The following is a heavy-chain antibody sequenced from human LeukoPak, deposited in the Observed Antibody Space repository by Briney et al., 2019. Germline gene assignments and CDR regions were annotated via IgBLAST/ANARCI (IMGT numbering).Heavy chain of an antibody. J-gene: IGHJ6*03. CDR3: ARDRRYSSSWSDYYYYYMDV. V-gene: IGHV1-2*02. CDR2: SNPNSGGT. D-gene: IGHD6-13*01. CDR1: GYTFTGYY. Sequence: ASVKVSCKASGYTFTGYYMHWVRQAPGQGLEWMGWSNPNSGGTNYAQKFQGRVTMTRDTSISTAYMELSRLRSDDTAVYYCARDRRYSSSWSDYYYYYMDVWGKGTTVTISS.